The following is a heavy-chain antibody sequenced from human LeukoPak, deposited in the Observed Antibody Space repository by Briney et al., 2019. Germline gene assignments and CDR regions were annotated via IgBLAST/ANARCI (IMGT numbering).Heavy chain of an antibody. CDR3: ARAGYCSSTSCYTDAVSYYFDY. J-gene: IGHJ4*02. D-gene: IGHD2-2*02. V-gene: IGHV4-34*01. CDR1: GGSFSGYY. CDR2: INHSGSA. Sequence: PSETLSLTCAVSGGSFSGYYWTWIRQPPGKGLEWIGEINHSGSANYNPSLKSRVTISLDTSKNQFSLKLSSVTAADTAVYYCARAGYCSSTSCYTDAVSYYFDYWGQGTLVTVSS.